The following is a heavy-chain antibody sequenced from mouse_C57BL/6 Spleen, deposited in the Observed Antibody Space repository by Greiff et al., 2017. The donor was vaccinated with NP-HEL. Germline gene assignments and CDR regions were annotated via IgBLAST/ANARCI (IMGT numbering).Heavy chain of an antibody. J-gene: IGHJ4*01. CDR2: INYDGSST. CDR1: GFTFSDYY. D-gene: IGHD1-1*01. V-gene: IGHV5-16*01. Sequence: EVQLVESEGGLVQPGSSMKLSCTASGFTFSDYYMAWVRQVPEKGLEWVANINYDGSSTYYLDSLKSRFIISRDNAKNILYLQMSSLKSEDTATYYCARGDYYGSSYDLSYAMDYWGQGTSVTVSS. CDR3: ARGDYYGSSYDLSYAMDY.